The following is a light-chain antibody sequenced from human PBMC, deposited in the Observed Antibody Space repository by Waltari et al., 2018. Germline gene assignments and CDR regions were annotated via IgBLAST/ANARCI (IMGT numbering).Light chain of an antibody. Sequence: EIVLTQSPGTLSLSPGERATFSCRASQSVRSSTLAWYQQKPGQAPRLLIYGVFSRATGIPDRFRGSGSGTDFALTISRLEPEDFGVYYCQQYGNSPGTFGQGTRVEIK. CDR3: QQYGNSPGT. V-gene: IGKV3-20*01. CDR1: QSVRSST. CDR2: GVF. J-gene: IGKJ1*01.